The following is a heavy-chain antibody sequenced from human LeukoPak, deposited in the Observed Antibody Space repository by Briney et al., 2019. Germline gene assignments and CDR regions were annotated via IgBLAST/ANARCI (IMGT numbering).Heavy chain of an antibody. CDR3: ARVESSRDYYGPNWFDP. CDR1: GYTFTGYY. J-gene: IGHJ5*02. CDR2: INPNSGGT. V-gene: IGHV1-2*02. Sequence: ASVKVSCKASGYTFTGYYMHWVRQAPGQGLEWMGWINPNSGGTNYAQKFQGRVTMTRDTSISTAYMELSRLRSDDTAVYYCARVESSRDYYGPNWFDPWGQGTLVTVSS. D-gene: IGHD3-10*01.